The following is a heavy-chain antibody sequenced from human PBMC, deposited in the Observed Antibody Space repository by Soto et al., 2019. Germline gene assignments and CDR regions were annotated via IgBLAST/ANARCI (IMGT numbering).Heavy chain of an antibody. D-gene: IGHD3-10*01. CDR1: GDTFNFYS. V-gene: IGHV1-69*02. Sequence: QVQLVQSGAEVKRPGSSVKVSCKASGDTFNFYSINWVRQAPGLGLEWMGRVNPIVSMSNYAQKFQGRVTMTVDKSTSTAYIELSKLRSDDTAIYYCASSYGSGYRSFDYWGQGALVTVSS. J-gene: IGHJ4*02. CDR3: ASSYGSGYRSFDY. CDR2: VNPIVSMS.